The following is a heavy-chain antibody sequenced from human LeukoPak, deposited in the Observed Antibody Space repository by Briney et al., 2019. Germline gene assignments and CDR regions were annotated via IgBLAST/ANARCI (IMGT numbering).Heavy chain of an antibody. CDR3: AKDRGSLAYCGGDCFPGAFDI. CDR2: ISGSGGST. J-gene: IGHJ3*02. CDR1: GFTFSSYA. D-gene: IGHD2-21*02. Sequence: GGSLRLSCAASGFTFSSYAMSWVRQAPGKGLEWVSAISGSGGSTYYADSVKGRFTISRDNSKNTLYLQMNSLRAEDTAVYYCAKDRGSLAYCGGDCFPGAFDIWGQGTMVTVSS. V-gene: IGHV3-23*01.